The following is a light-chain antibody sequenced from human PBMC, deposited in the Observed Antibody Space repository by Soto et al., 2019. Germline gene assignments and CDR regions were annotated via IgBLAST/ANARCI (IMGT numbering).Light chain of an antibody. CDR2: GAS. CDR3: QQYSSSPPEFT. CDR1: QSISSSY. J-gene: IGKJ3*01. Sequence: EIVLTQSPGTLSLSPGERATLSCRASQSISSSYLDWYQQRPGQAPRLLIFGASYRATGIPDRFSGSGSGTDFTLTISRLEPEDFVVYYCQQYSSSPPEFTFGPGTKVDSK. V-gene: IGKV3-20*01.